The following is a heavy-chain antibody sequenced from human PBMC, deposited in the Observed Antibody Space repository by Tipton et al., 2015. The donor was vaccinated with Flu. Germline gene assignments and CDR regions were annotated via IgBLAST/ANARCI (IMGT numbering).Heavy chain of an antibody. CDR3: AGDAGYSINWLPGAN. J-gene: IGHJ4*02. CDR1: GFSFSTHA. D-gene: IGHD2-21*01. Sequence: SLRLSCEGSGFSFSTHAIHWVRQGPGKGLEWVAVISKDGSAEYYGDSVQGRFTVSRDNSKNTVYLQMTDLRPEDSAIFYCAGDAGYSINWLPGANWGQGTPVIVSS. V-gene: IGHV3-30*04. CDR2: ISKDGSAE.